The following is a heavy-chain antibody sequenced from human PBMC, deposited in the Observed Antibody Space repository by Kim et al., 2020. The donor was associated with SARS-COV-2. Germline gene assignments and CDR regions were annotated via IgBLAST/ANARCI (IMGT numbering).Heavy chain of an antibody. V-gene: IGHV3-30*18. J-gene: IGHJ4*02. CDR1: GFTFSSYD. CDR3: AKGDNSSEACLDY. Sequence: GGSLRLSCAASGFTFSSYDMHWVRQAPGKGLEWVAVISYDGSNKYYADSVKGRFTISRDNSKNTLYLQMNSLRAEDTAVYYCAKGDNSSEACLDYWGQGT. D-gene: IGHD1-20*01. CDR2: ISYDGSNK.